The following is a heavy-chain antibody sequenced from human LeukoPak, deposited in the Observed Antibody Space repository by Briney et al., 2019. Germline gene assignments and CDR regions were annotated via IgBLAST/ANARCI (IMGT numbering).Heavy chain of an antibody. CDR3: ARGRGVVATTTQGD. V-gene: IGHV3-48*03. J-gene: IGHJ4*02. D-gene: IGHD1-26*01. CDR1: GFTFSSHE. CDR2: ISSSGTYI. Sequence: GGSLRLSCAVSGFTFSSHEMNWVRQAPGKGLEWVSYISSSGTYIYYADSVKGRFTISRDNAKNSLYLQMNSLRAEDTGVYYCARGRGVVATTTQGDWGQGTLVTVSS.